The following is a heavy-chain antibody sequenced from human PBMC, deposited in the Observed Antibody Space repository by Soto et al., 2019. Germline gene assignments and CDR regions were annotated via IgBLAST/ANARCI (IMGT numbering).Heavy chain of an antibody. CDR3: AALAVEAFDI. D-gene: IGHD6-19*01. CDR2: IYYSGST. J-gene: IGHJ3*02. V-gene: IGHV4-39*01. Sequence: SETLSLTCTVSGGSISSSSYYWGWIRQPPGKGLEWIGSIYYSGSTYYNPSLKSRVTISVDTSKNQFSLKLSSVTAADTAVYYCAALAVEAFDIWGQGTVVTVSS. CDR1: GGSISSSSYY.